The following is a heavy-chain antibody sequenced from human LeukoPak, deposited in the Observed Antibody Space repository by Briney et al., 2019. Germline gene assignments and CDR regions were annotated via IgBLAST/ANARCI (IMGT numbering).Heavy chain of an antibody. V-gene: IGHV4-39*01. J-gene: IGHJ5*02. D-gene: IGHD6-13*01. Sequence: SETLSLTCTVSGGSISSSSYYWGWIRQPPGKGLEWIGSIYYSGSTYYNPSLKSRVTISVDTSKNQFSLKLSSVTAADTAVYYCARVGSSSWYGNWFDPWGQGTLVTVSS. CDR1: GGSISSSSYY. CDR2: IYYSGST. CDR3: ARVGSSSWYGNWFDP.